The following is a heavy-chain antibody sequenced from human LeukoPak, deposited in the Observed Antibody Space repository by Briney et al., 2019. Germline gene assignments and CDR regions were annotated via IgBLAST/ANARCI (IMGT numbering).Heavy chain of an antibody. CDR2: IHQTGTT. J-gene: IGHJ6*02. CDR1: SDSISSTHW. Sequence: SGTLSLTCSVSSDSISSTHWWSWVRQPPGKGLEWIGEIHQTGTTNYNPSHRSRASISLDMANNHFTLNLDSVTAADTAIYYCARDRQPFDFDVWGRGTTVSVSS. CDR3: ARDRQPFDFDV. D-gene: IGHD3-3*01. V-gene: IGHV4-4*02.